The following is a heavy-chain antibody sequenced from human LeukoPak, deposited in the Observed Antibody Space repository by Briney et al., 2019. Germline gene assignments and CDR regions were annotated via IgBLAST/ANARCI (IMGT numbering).Heavy chain of an antibody. V-gene: IGHV5-51*01. J-gene: IGHJ4*02. D-gene: IGHD4-23*01. Sequence: GESLKISCKASGYSFTDYWIVWVRQIPGEGLEWMGAIYPGDSDTRYSPSLDGQVTISADKSVSTTYLQWSSLQASDTAMYYCARLSSRYGGTSEDYRGQGTLVTVSS. CDR2: IYPGDSDT. CDR3: ARLSSRYGGTSEDY. CDR1: GYSFTDYW.